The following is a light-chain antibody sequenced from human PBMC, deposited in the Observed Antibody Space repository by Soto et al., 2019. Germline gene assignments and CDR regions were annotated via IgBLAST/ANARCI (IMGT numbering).Light chain of an antibody. Sequence: SALTRPASVSGSLGRSITISCTGTSSDVGGYNYVSWYQQHPGQAPKLLIHDVTNRPSGISDRFSGSKSANTASLTISNLRPEDEAHYYCSSYTTFRTPHVAFGGGTKVTVL. CDR3: SSYTTFRTPHVA. CDR1: SSDVGGYNY. CDR2: DVT. J-gene: IGLJ2*01. V-gene: IGLV2-14*03.